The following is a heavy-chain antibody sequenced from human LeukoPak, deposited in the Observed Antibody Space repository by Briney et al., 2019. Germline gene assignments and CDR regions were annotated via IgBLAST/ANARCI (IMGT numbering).Heavy chain of an antibody. J-gene: IGHJ4*02. Sequence: GGSLRLSCAASGFIFSSYWMSWVRQAPGKGLEWVANIKQDGSEKYYVDSVKGRFTISRDNAKNSLYLQMNSLRAEDTAVYYCARVGSGWFAFDYWGQGTLVTVSS. D-gene: IGHD3-10*01. CDR1: GFIFSSYW. V-gene: IGHV3-7*01. CDR2: IKQDGSEK. CDR3: ARVGSGWFAFDY.